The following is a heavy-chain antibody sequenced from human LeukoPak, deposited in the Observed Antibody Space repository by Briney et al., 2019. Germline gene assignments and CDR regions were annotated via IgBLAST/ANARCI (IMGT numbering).Heavy chain of an antibody. CDR3: AKGVHKLNYDFWSGYYPPIYFDY. J-gene: IGHJ4*02. CDR1: GFTFSTYA. CDR2: VSDSGGNT. V-gene: IGHV3-23*01. Sequence: GGSLRLSCAASGFTFSTYAMNWVRQAPGKGLEWVSGVSDSGGNTYYVDSVKGRFTISRDNSRNTVYLHINSLRAEDTALYYCAKGVHKLNYDFWSGYYPPIYFDYWGQGTLVTVSS. D-gene: IGHD3-3*01.